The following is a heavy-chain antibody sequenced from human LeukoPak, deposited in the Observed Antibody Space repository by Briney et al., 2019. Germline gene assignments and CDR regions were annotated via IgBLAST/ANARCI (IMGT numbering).Heavy chain of an antibody. J-gene: IGHJ4*02. CDR2: ISGSGGST. Sequence: GGSLRLSCAASGFNLSNAWMSWVRQAPGKGLQWVSGISGSGGSTYYADSVKGRFTISRDNSRNTLYLQMNSLRAEDTAVYYCARAQGGLFDYWGQGTLVTVSS. V-gene: IGHV3-23*01. CDR1: GFNLSNAW. CDR3: ARAQGGLFDY.